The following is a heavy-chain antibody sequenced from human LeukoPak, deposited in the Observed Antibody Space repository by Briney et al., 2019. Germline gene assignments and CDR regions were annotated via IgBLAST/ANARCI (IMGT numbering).Heavy chain of an antibody. CDR3: AREDSGMAPYYFDY. J-gene: IGHJ4*02. CDR1: GFTFSSYE. D-gene: IGHD6-25*01. V-gene: IGHV3-48*03. CDR2: ISNSGSTI. Sequence: PGGSLRLSCAASGFTFSSYEMNWVRQAPGKGLEWVSYISNSGSTIYYTDSVKGRFTISRDNAKNSLFLQMNNLRAEDTALYYCAREDSGMAPYYFDYWGQGILLTVSS.